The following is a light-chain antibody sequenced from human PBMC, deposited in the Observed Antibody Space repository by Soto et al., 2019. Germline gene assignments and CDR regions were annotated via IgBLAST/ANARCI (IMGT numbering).Light chain of an antibody. Sequence: AIRMTQSPSSFSASTGDRVTITCRASQDISSYLAWYQQKVGKAPKLLIYAAATLQRGAPSRFSGSGSGTDFTLTISRLQSEDFATYYCQQYFSYPYTFGQGTELEI. CDR2: AAA. CDR3: QQYFSYPYT. J-gene: IGKJ2*01. CDR1: QDISSY. V-gene: IGKV1-8*01.